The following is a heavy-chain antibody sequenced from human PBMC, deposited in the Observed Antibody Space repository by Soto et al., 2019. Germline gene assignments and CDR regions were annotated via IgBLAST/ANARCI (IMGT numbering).Heavy chain of an antibody. Sequence: SDTLSLTCTVSCGSISSYYCIWIRQPPGKGLEWIGYIYYSGSTNYNPSLKSRVTISVDTSKNQFSLKLSSVTAADTAVYYCARRYGRNFEYWGQGTLVTVSS. D-gene: IGHD1-20*01. CDR3: ARRYGRNFEY. V-gene: IGHV4-59*07. CDR2: IYYSGST. J-gene: IGHJ4*02. CDR1: CGSISSYY.